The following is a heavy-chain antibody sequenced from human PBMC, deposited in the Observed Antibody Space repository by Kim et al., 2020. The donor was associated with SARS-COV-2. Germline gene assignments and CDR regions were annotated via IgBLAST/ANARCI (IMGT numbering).Heavy chain of an antibody. CDR3: ARRYSSSWGEYYGMDV. D-gene: IGHD6-13*01. CDR2: ISAYNGNT. CDR1: GYTFTSYG. J-gene: IGHJ6*02. Sequence: ASVKVSCKASGYTFTSYGISWVRQAPGQGLEWMGWISAYNGNTNYAQKLQGRVTMTTDTSTNTAYMELRSLRSDDTAVYYCARRYSSSWGEYYGMDVWGQGTTVTVS. V-gene: IGHV1-18*01.